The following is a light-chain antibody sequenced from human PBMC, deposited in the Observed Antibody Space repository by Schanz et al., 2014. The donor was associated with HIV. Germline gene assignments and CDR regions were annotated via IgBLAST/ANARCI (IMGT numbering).Light chain of an antibody. CDR2: ENN. V-gene: IGLV6-57*04. CDR1: SGSIASSF. J-gene: IGLJ3*02. Sequence: LTEKHAVSASPGKTVIISCTRNSGSIASSFVQWYQQRPDSAPTLVISENNDRPSGVPDRFSGSMDMSSNSAFLTISGLKTEDEADYYCQSSDRYNGKVFGGGTKLTVL. CDR3: QSSDRYNGKV.